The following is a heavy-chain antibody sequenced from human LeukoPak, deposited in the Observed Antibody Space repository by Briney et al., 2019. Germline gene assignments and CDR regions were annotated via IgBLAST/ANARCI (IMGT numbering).Heavy chain of an antibody. V-gene: IGHV3-49*04. D-gene: IGHD3-10*01. Sequence: GGSLRLSCTASGFTFGDYAMSWVRQAPGKGLEWVGFIRSKAYGGTTEYAASVKGRFTISRDDSKSIAYLQMNSLKTEDTAVYYCTRGGYGSGTQRNFDYWDQGTLVTVSS. CDR1: GFTFGDYA. J-gene: IGHJ4*02. CDR3: TRGGYGSGTQRNFDY. CDR2: IRSKAYGGTT.